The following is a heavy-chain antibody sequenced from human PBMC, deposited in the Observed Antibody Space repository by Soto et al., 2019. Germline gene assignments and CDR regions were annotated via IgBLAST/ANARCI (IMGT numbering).Heavy chain of an antibody. V-gene: IGHV1-69*13. CDR2: IIPIFGTA. D-gene: IGHD4-17*01. Sequence: GASVKVSCKGAGGTFSSYAISWVRQAPGQGLEWMGGIIPIFGTANYAQKFQGRVTITADESTSTAYMELSSLRSEDTAVYYCARDESTVEGALNWFDPWGQGTLVTVSS. CDR3: ARDESTVEGALNWFDP. J-gene: IGHJ5*02. CDR1: GGTFSSYA.